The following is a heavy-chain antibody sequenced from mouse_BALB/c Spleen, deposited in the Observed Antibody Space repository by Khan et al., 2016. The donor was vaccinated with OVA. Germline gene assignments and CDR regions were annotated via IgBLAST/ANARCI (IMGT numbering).Heavy chain of an antibody. J-gene: IGHJ4*01. CDR2: IDPATVTP. Sequence: VQLKQSGADLVKPGASVELSCTASGFNIKDTYIHWVKQRPEQGLEWIGRIDPATVTPKYDPKFQGKATIIADTSSNIVYLNLSSLTSEDTAVYYCARTEIHYYGSYTMDYWGQGTSVTVSS. V-gene: IGHV14-3*02. D-gene: IGHD1-2*01. CDR3: ARTEIHYYGSYTMDY. CDR1: GFNIKDTY.